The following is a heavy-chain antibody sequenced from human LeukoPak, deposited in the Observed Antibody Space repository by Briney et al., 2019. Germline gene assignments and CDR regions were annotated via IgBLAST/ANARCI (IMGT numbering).Heavy chain of an antibody. D-gene: IGHD3-22*01. CDR1: GFTFSSYG. CDR2: IWYDGSNK. J-gene: IGHJ6*02. V-gene: IGHV3-33*01. Sequence: GRSLRLSCAASGFTFSSYGMHWVRQAPGKGLEWVAVIWYDGSNKYYADSVKGRFTISRDNSKNTLYLQMNSLRAEDTAVYYCARERAYYYDSSGYYYYYGMDVWGQGTMVTVSS. CDR3: ARERAYYYDSSGYYYYYGMDV.